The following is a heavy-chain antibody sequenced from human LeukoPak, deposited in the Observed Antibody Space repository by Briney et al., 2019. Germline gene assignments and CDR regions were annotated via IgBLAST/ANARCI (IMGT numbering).Heavy chain of an antibody. CDR2: FDPEDGET. J-gene: IGHJ5*02. Sequence: ASVKVSCKVSGYTLTELSMHWVRQAPGKGLEWMGGFDPEDGETIYAQKFQGRVTMTEDTSTDTAYMELSSLRSEDTAVYYCATDTMVRGVIKYNWFDPWGQGTLVTVSS. CDR3: ATDTMVRGVIKYNWFDP. V-gene: IGHV1-24*01. D-gene: IGHD3-10*01. CDR1: GYTLTELS.